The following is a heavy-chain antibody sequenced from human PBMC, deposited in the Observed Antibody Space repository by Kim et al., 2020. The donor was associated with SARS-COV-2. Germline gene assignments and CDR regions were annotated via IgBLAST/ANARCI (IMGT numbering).Heavy chain of an antibody. CDR2: IYGGGST. Sequence: GGSLRLSCVVSGFTVSNTYMSWVRQAPGKGLEWVSIIYGGGSTYYADSVKGRFTISRDDYRNTVYLQRNSVRAEDTAVYFCAREPSTYFDYWGQGTLVTVSS. J-gene: IGHJ4*02. CDR1: GFTVSNTY. V-gene: IGHV3-66*01. CDR3: AREPSTYFDY.